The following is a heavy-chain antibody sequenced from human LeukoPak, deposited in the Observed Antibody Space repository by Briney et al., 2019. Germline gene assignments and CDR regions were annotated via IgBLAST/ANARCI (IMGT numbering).Heavy chain of an antibody. CDR2: IYYSGST. J-gene: IGHJ4*02. CDR3: ARGETYYDFWSGYSYYFDY. V-gene: IGHV4-39*07. CDR1: GGSISSSSYY. Sequence: SETLSLTCTVSGGSISSSSYYWGWIRQPPGKGLEWIGSIYYSGSTYYNPSLKSRVTISVDTSKNQFSLKLSSVTAADTAVYYCARGETYYDFWSGYSYYFDYWGQGTLVTVSS. D-gene: IGHD3-3*01.